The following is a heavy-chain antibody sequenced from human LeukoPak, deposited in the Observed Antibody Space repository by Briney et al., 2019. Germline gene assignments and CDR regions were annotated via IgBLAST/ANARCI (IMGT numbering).Heavy chain of an antibody. J-gene: IGHJ4*02. V-gene: IGHV3-23*01. CDR3: AKGRILWFGEQSDFDY. CDR1: GFAVSSYY. D-gene: IGHD3-10*01. CDR2: ISDSGAYT. Sequence: GGSLRLSCAASGFAVSSYYMTWVRQAPGKGLEWISTISDSGAYTYYADFVKGRFTVSRDNSKNMVFLEVNSLRAEDTATYFCAKGRILWFGEQSDFDYWGQGTLVTVSS.